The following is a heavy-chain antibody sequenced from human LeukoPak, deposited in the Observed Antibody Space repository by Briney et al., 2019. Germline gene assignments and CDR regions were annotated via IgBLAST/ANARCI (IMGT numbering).Heavy chain of an antibody. CDR2: ISSSSSYI. Sequence: KPGGSLRLSCAASGFTFSSYSMNWVRQAPGKGLEWFSSISSSSSYIYYADSVKGRFTISRDNAKNSLYLQMNSLRADDTAVYYRARAAYSNYAFDYWGQGTLVTVSS. CDR3: ARAAYSNYAFDY. J-gene: IGHJ4*02. V-gene: IGHV3-21*01. CDR1: GFTFSSYS. D-gene: IGHD4-11*01.